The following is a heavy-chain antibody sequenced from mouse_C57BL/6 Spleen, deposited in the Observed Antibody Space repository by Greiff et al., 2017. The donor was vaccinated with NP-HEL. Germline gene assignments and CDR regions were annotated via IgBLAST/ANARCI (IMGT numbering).Heavy chain of an antibody. J-gene: IGHJ2*01. CDR2: IRHKANGYTT. Sequence: EVQLVESGGGLVQPGGSLSLSCAASGFTFTDYYMSWVRQPPGKALEWLGFIRHKANGYTTEYSASVKGRFTISRDNSQSILYLQMNALRAEDSATYYCARSLYYYGSSLDYWGQGTTLTVSS. CDR1: GFTFTDYY. CDR3: ARSLYYYGSSLDY. V-gene: IGHV7-3*01. D-gene: IGHD1-1*01.